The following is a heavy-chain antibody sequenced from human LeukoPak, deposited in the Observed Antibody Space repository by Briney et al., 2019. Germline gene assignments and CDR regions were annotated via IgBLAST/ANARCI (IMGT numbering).Heavy chain of an antibody. CDR3: ASHYYDSSGPGSNNFDY. Sequence: ASVKVSCKASGYTFTGYYMHWVRQAPGQGLEWMGWINPNSGGTNYAQKFQGRVTMTRDTSISTAYMELSRLRSDDTAAYYCASHYYDSSGPGSNNFDYWGQGTLVTVSS. J-gene: IGHJ4*02. CDR2: INPNSGGT. V-gene: IGHV1-2*02. CDR1: GYTFTGYY. D-gene: IGHD3-22*01.